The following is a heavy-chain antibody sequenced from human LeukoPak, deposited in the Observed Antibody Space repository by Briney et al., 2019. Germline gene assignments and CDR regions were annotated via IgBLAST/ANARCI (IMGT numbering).Heavy chain of an antibody. CDR3: ARGHYDSSGYYIGPFDY. V-gene: IGHV3-66*01. Sequence: GGSLRLSCAASGFTVSSNYMSWVRQAPGKGLEWVSIIYSGGSTYYAHSVKGRFTISRYNSKNTLYLQMNSLRAEDTAVYYCARGHYDSSGYYIGPFDYWGQGTLVTVFS. J-gene: IGHJ4*02. CDR2: IYSGGST. CDR1: GFTVSSNY. D-gene: IGHD3-22*01.